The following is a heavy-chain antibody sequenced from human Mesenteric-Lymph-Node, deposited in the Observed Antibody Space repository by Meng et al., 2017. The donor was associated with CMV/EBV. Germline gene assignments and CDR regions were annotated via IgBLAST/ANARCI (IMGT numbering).Heavy chain of an antibody. CDR1: KFIFSSYE. J-gene: IGHJ4*02. CDR2: ISSSGSPI. CDR3: ARSLGVSMVSQFDY. Sequence: GASLKISCAASKFIFSSYEMNWVRQAPGKGLEWVSYISSSGSPIYYADSVKGRFTISRDNAKNSLYLQMNSLRAEDTAVYYCARSLGVSMVSQFDYWGQGTLVTVSS. D-gene: IGHD5-18*01. V-gene: IGHV3-48*03.